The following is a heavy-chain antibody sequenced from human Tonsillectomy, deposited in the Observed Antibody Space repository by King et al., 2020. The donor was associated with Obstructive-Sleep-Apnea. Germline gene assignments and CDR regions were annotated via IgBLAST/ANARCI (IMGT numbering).Heavy chain of an antibody. CDR1: GGSFSGYY. Sequence: VQLQQWGAGLLKPSETLSLTCAVYGGSFSGYYWSWIRQPPGKGLEWIGEINHSGSTNYNPSLKSRVTISVDTSKNQFSLKPSSVTAADTAVYYCARVWFYYYGMDVWGQGTTVTVSS. J-gene: IGHJ6*02. V-gene: IGHV4-34*01. D-gene: IGHD2-21*01. CDR3: ARVWFYYYGMDV. CDR2: INHSGST.